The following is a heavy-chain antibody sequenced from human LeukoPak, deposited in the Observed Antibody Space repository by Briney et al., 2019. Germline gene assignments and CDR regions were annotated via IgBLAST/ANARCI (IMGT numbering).Heavy chain of an antibody. CDR1: GGSFSGYY. Sequence: SETLSLTCAVYGGSFSGYYWSWIRQPPGKGLEWIGEINHSGSTNYNPSLKSRVTISVDTSKNQFSLKLSSVTAADTAVYYCARVVAARRNFDYWGQGTLVTVSS. CDR3: ARVVAARRNFDY. CDR2: INHSGST. J-gene: IGHJ4*02. D-gene: IGHD6-6*01. V-gene: IGHV4-34*01.